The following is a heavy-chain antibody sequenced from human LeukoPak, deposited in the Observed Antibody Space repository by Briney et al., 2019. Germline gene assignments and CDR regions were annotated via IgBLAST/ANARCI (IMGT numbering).Heavy chain of an antibody. J-gene: IGHJ6*02. CDR1: GYTFTSYY. V-gene: IGHV1-46*01. CDR3: ARSGPSSSSWYVGYYYYYGMDV. Sequence: ASVKVSCKASGYTFTSYYMHWVRQAPGQGLEWMGIINPSGGSTSYAQKFQGRVTMTRDTSTSTVYMELSSLRSEDTAVYYCARSGPSSSSWYVGYYYYYGMDVWGQGTTVTVSS. D-gene: IGHD6-13*01. CDR2: INPSGGST.